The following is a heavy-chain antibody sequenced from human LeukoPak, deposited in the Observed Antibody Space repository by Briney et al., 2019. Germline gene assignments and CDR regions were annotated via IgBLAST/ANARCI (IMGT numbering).Heavy chain of an antibody. CDR1: RFTFRDYY. J-gene: IGHJ4*02. V-gene: IGHV3-11*01. CDR3: ARGETHYYDTSGYWAYYFDY. CDR2: TSSSGRTI. Sequence: GGSLRLSCAASRFTFRDYYMTWIRQAPGKGLEWISYTSSSGRTIYYADSVKGRFTISRDNARNSLYLQMNSLRAEDTAVYYCARGETHYYDTSGYWAYYFDYWGQGTLVTVSS. D-gene: IGHD3-22*01.